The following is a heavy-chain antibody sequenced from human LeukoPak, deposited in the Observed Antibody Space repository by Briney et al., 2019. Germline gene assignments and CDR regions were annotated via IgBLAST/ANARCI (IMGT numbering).Heavy chain of an antibody. CDR3: ARELFTPRDH. CDR2: INPKIGGT. Sequence: GASVTVSYKASGYTFNDYFMHWLRQAPGQGLEWLGWINPKIGGTDYAQKFQGRVTMTRDTSVSTAYMELSGLRSDDTAIYYCARELFTPRDHWGQGTLVTVSS. D-gene: IGHD2-15*01. J-gene: IGHJ4*02. V-gene: IGHV1-2*02. CDR1: GYTFNDYF.